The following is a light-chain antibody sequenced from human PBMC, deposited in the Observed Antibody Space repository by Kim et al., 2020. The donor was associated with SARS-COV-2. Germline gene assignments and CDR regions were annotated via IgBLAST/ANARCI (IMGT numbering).Light chain of an antibody. J-gene: IGKJ2*01. CDR3: QEYDRPPYT. V-gene: IGKV3-20*01. Sequence: WSPGERATLSCRASQSIAPNHLAWFQQKPGQAPRLLIDGTSSRATGIPDRFSASESGTDFTLTISRLEPEDVAVYFCQEYDRPPYTFGQGTKLEI. CDR2: GTS. CDR1: QSIAPNH.